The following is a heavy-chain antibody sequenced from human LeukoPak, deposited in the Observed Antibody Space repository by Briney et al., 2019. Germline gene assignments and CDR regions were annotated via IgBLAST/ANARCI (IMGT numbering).Heavy chain of an antibody. CDR1: GGSISSGSYY. D-gene: IGHD3-3*01. J-gene: IGHJ6*03. V-gene: IGHV4-61*02. CDR2: IYTSGST. Sequence: PSETLSLTCTVSGGSISSGSYYWSWIRQPAGKGLEWIGRIYTSGSTNYNPSLKSRVTISVDTSKNQFSLKLSSVTAADTAVYYCARGPEFYDYYMDVWGKGTTVTVSS. CDR3: ARGPEFYDYYMDV.